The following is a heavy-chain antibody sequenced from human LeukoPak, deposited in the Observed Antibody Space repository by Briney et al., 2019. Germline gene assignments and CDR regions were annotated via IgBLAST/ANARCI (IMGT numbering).Heavy chain of an antibody. D-gene: IGHD2-15*01. J-gene: IGHJ4*02. CDR2: ISSSSSTI. V-gene: IGHV3-48*04. CDR3: AGDDATATDY. CDR1: GFTFSSYG. Sequence: PGGSLRLSCAASGFTFSSYGMTWVRQAPGKGLEWVSYISSSSSTIYYADSVKGRFTISRDNAKNSLYLQMNSLRAEDTAVYYCAGDDATATDYWGQGTLVTVSS.